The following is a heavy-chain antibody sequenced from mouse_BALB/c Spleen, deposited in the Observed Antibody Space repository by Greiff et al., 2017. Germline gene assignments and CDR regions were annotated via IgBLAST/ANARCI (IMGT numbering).Heavy chain of an antibody. CDR1: GYTFTSYY. D-gene: IGHD2-4*01. CDR2: IYPGDGST. CDR3: ARSDYDGYFDV. J-gene: IGHJ1*01. Sequence: VKLQESGPELVKPGASVKMSCKASGYTFTSYYIHWVKQRPGQGLEWIGWIYPGDGSTKYNEKFKGKTTLTADKSSSTAYMLLSSLTSEDSAIYFCARSDYDGYFDVWGAGTTVTVSS. V-gene: IGHV1S56*01.